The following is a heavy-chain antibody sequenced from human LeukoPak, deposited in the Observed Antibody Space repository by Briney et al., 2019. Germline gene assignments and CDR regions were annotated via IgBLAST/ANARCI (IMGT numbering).Heavy chain of an antibody. D-gene: IGHD6-19*01. Sequence: ASVKVSCKASGYTFTNYGINWVRQAPGQGLEWMGWVSVYNGNTNYAQKLQGRVTMTTDTSTSTAYMELRSLRSDDTAVYYCAGHEVAGEDRFDPWGQGTLVTVSS. CDR2: VSVYNGNT. J-gene: IGHJ5*02. CDR3: AGHEVAGEDRFDP. V-gene: IGHV1-18*01. CDR1: GYTFTNYG.